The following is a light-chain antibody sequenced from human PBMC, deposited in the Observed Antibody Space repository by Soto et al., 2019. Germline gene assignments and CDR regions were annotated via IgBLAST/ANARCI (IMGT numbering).Light chain of an antibody. J-gene: IGKJ1*01. CDR2: GAS. CDR3: QQYDSTPPT. Sequence: EIVLTQSRGTLSLSPGDRATLSCRASQSVNSNYLAWYQRKPGQAPRLLIYGASNRATDIPYRFSASGSGTDFTLTITRLEAEDFAVYYCQQYDSTPPTFGQGTKVEVK. CDR1: QSVNSNY. V-gene: IGKV3-20*01.